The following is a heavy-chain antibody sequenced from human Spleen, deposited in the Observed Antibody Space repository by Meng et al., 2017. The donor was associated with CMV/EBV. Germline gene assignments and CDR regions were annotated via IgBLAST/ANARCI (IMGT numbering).Heavy chain of an antibody. CDR1: GFTFSDYY. V-gene: IGHV3-23*01. D-gene: IGHD2-2*01. CDR2: ITNTGANT. Sequence: GESLKISCAASGFTFSDYYMSWIRQAPGQGLEWVSTITNTGANTYYADSVKGRFTISRDNSNNTLYLRMNSLRAEDTAVYYCAKGHIVVVPPALDYWGQGTLVTVSS. CDR3: AKGHIVVVPPALDY. J-gene: IGHJ4*02.